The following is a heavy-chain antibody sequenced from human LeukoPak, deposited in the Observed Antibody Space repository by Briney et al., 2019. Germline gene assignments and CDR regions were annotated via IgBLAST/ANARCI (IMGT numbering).Heavy chain of an antibody. Sequence: KASETLSLTCTVSGGSISSGDYYWSWIRQPPGKGLEWIGYIYYSGSTYYNPSLKSRVTISVDTSKNQFSLKLSSVTAADMAVYYCARDIVVVPAATDPYYYYGMDVWGQGTTVTVSS. CDR2: IYYSGST. CDR1: GGSISSGDYY. D-gene: IGHD2-2*01. J-gene: IGHJ6*02. CDR3: ARDIVVVPAATDPYYYYGMDV. V-gene: IGHV4-30-4*01.